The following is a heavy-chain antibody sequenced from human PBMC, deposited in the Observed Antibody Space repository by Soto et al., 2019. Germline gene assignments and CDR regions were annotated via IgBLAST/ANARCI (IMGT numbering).Heavy chain of an antibody. Sequence: QVQLQESGPGLVKPSGTLSLTCAVSGGSISSSNWWSWVRQPPGKGLEWIGEIDHSGSTNNNPSLTSRVPISVDKSKNQFSLKLSSVTAADTAVYYCAREGLMVRERVGYFDLWGRGTLVTVSS. CDR3: AREGLMVRERVGYFDL. D-gene: IGHD3-10*01. CDR1: GGSISSSNW. V-gene: IGHV4-4*02. J-gene: IGHJ2*01. CDR2: IDHSGST.